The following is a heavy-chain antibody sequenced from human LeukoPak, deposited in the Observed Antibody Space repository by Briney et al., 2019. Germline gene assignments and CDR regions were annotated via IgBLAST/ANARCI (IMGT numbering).Heavy chain of an antibody. Sequence: SETLSLTCAVSGGSISSNTYYWGWIRQPPGKGLEWIGNIFHSGSIYYNPSLKSRVTISVDTSKNQLSLRLSSVTAADAAVYYCARRPSGAIAAAGIYYFDYWGQGTLVTVSS. J-gene: IGHJ4*02. D-gene: IGHD6-13*01. CDR3: ARRPSGAIAAAGIYYFDY. CDR2: IFHSGSI. V-gene: IGHV4-39*01. CDR1: GGSISSNTYY.